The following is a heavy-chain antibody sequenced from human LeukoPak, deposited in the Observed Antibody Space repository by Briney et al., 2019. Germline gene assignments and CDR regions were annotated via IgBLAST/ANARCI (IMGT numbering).Heavy chain of an antibody. Sequence: GGSLRLSCAASGFTFSSYEMNWVRQAPGKGLEWVSYISSSGSTIYYADSVKGRFTISRDNAKNSLYLQMNSLRAEDTAVYYCARGGGYESPFDYWGQGTLVTVSS. CDR1: GFTFSSYE. V-gene: IGHV3-48*03. CDR3: ARGGGYESPFDY. J-gene: IGHJ4*02. D-gene: IGHD5-12*01. CDR2: ISSSGSTI.